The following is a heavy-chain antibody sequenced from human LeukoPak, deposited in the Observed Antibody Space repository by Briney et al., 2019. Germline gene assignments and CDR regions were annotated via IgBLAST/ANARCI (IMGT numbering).Heavy chain of an antibody. CDR1: GGTFSSYA. Sequence: SVKVSCTASGGTFSSYAISWVRQAPGQGLEWMGRIIPILGIANYAQKFQGRVTITADKSTSTAYMELSSLRSEDTAVYYCARAPLGYYDSSGYYYAYWGQGTLVTVSS. CDR3: ARAPLGYYDSSGYYYAY. CDR2: IIPILGIA. J-gene: IGHJ4*02. D-gene: IGHD3-22*01. V-gene: IGHV1-69*04.